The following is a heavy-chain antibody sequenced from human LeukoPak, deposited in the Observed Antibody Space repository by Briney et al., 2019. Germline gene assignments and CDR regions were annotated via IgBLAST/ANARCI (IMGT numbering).Heavy chain of an antibody. CDR2: IIPIFGTA. CDR1: GGTFSSYT. CDR3: ARASRYCSGGSCYPLNFDY. V-gene: IGHV1-69*05. J-gene: IGHJ4*02. Sequence: SVKVSCKASGGTFSSYTISWVRQAPGQGLEWMGGIIPIFGTANYAQKFQGRVTITTDESTRTAYMELSSLRSEDTAVYYCARASRYCSGGSCYPLNFDYWGQGTLVTVSS. D-gene: IGHD2-15*01.